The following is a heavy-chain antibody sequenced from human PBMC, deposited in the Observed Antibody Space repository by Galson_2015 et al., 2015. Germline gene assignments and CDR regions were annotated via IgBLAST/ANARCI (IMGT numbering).Heavy chain of an antibody. Sequence: SLRLSCAASGFTFSTYAMNWVRQAPGKGLEWVSVISGSTGSTYYADSVKGRFTISRDNSENTVHLQMNSLRAEDTAVYFCAKALGEAAHSSFDYWCQGTLVTVSS. J-gene: IGHJ4*02. CDR3: AKALGEAAHSSFDY. CDR1: GFTFSTYA. CDR2: ISGSTGST. V-gene: IGHV3-23*01. D-gene: IGHD3-16*01.